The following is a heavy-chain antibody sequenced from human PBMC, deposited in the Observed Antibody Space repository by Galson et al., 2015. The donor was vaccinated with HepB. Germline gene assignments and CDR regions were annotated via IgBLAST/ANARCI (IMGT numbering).Heavy chain of an antibody. CDR1: GFTFSSYS. D-gene: IGHD3-22*01. J-gene: IGHJ3*02. Sequence: SLRLSCAASGFTFSSYSMNWVRQAPGKGLEWVSSISSSSSYIYYADSVKGRFTISRDNAKNSLYLQMNSLRAEDTAVYYCARDGGYYYDSSGYYQNDAFDIWGQGTMVTVSS. CDR2: ISSSSSYI. V-gene: IGHV3-21*01. CDR3: ARDGGYYYDSSGYYQNDAFDI.